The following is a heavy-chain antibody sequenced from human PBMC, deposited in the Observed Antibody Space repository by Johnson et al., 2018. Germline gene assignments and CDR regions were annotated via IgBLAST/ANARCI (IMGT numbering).Heavy chain of an antibody. CDR2: IKSKTDGRST. J-gene: IGHJ6*03. Sequence: VQLVQSGGGLVKPGGSLRLSCAASGFTFSNAWMNWVRQAPGKGLEWVGRIKSKTDGRSTDYAAPVTGRFTISRDDSNNTLYLQMNSLKNEHTAGYYCTTELSLFSGYLSLNVLYYMDVWGKGTTVTVSS. CDR3: TTELSLFSGYLSLNVLYYMDV. CDR1: GFTFSNAW. D-gene: IGHD1-1*01. V-gene: IGHV3-15*07.